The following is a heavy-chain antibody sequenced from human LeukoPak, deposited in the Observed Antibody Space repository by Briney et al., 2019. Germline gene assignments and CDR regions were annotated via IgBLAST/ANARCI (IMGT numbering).Heavy chain of an antibody. D-gene: IGHD2-15*01. J-gene: IGHJ4*02. CDR2: TYYRSTLYN. CDR3: ARGIDFFDY. Sequence: SQTLSLTCALSGDSVSSNSVTWNWIRQSPSRGLEWLGRTYYRSTLYNDYAVSVRGRITVNPDTSKNQFSLHLNSGTPEDTAVYYCARGIDFFDYWGQGTLVTVSS. V-gene: IGHV6-1*01. CDR1: GDSVSSNSVT.